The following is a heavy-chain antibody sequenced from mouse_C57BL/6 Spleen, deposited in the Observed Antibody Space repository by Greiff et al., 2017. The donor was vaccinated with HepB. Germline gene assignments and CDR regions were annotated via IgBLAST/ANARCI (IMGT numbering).Heavy chain of an antibody. J-gene: IGHJ4*01. V-gene: IGHV1-64*01. Sequence: VQLQQPGAELVKPGASVKLSCQASGSTFTSYWMHWVKQRPGQGLEWIGMIHPNSGSTNYNEKFKSKATLTVDKSSSTAYMQLSSLTSEDSAVYYCARGHEYGYAMDYWGQGTSVTVSS. CDR1: GSTFTSYW. CDR2: IHPNSGST. D-gene: IGHD5-1*01. CDR3: ARGHEYGYAMDY.